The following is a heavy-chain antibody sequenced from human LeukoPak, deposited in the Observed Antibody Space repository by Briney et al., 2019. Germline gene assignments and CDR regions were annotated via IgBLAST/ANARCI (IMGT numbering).Heavy chain of an antibody. J-gene: IGHJ4*02. CDR1: GFTFSSYA. Sequence: PGRSLRLSCAASGFTFSSYAMHWVRQAPGKGLEWVAVISYDGSNKYYADSVKGRFTISRDNSKNTLYLQMNSLRAEDTAVYYCARDGSEWLYPGDWGQGTLVTVSS. D-gene: IGHD5-12*01. V-gene: IGHV3-30*04. CDR2: ISYDGSNK. CDR3: ARDGSEWLYPGD.